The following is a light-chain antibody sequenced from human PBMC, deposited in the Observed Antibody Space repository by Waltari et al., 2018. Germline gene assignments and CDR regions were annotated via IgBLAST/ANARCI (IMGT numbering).Light chain of an antibody. Sequence: QSALTQPASVSGTPGQSITISCTGTTSDVGNYDLVSWYQHHPGKAPKLLICEVIKRPSGVASRFSGSKSGSTASLISSGLQPDDEADYYCCSYAGRGTDVFGSGTKVTVL. J-gene: IGLJ1*01. CDR3: CSYAGRGTDV. V-gene: IGLV2-23*02. CDR2: EVI. CDR1: TSDVGNYDL.